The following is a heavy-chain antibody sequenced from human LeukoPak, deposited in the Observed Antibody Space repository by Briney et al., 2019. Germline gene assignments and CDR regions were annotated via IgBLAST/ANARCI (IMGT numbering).Heavy chain of an antibody. Sequence: SETLSLTCTVSGGSISSGGYYWSWIRQHPGKGLEWIGYIYYSGSTYYNPSLKSRVTISVDTSKNQFSLKLSSVTAADTAVYYCARDRHDYGDCGFDLFFDPWGQGTLVTVSS. CDR3: ARDRHDYGDCGFDLFFDP. CDR1: GGSISSGGYY. CDR2: IYYSGST. V-gene: IGHV4-31*03. D-gene: IGHD4-17*01. J-gene: IGHJ5*02.